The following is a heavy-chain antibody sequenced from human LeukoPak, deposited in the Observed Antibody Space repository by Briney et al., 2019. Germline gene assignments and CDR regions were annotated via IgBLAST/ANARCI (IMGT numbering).Heavy chain of an antibody. J-gene: IGHJ6*04. CDR3: AELGITMIGGV. Sequence: GGSLRLSCAASGFTFSIYSMNWVRQAPGKGLEWVSSISSSSVYIHYADSVKGRFTISRDNAKNSLYLQMNSLRAEDTAVYYCAELGITMIGGVWGKGTTVTISS. CDR1: GFTFSIYS. D-gene: IGHD3-10*02. CDR2: ISSSSVYI. V-gene: IGHV3-21*01.